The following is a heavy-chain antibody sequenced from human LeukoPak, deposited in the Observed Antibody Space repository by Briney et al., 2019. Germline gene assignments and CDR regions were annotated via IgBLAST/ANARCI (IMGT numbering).Heavy chain of an antibody. D-gene: IGHD2-21*02. CDR1: GFTFRSYA. J-gene: IGHJ2*01. V-gene: IGHV3-23*01. CDR3: AKDGGDSGMRYFDL. Sequence: PGGSLRLSCAASGFTFRSYAMSWVRQAPGKGLEWVSATSGSGDRTYYADSVKGRVTISRDNSKNTVYLQMNSLRAEDTALYYCAKDGGDSGMRYFDLWGRGTLVTVSS. CDR2: TSGSGDRT.